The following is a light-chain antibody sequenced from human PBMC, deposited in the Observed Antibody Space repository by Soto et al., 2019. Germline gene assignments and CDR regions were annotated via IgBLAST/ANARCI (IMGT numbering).Light chain of an antibody. CDR2: DAS. CDR3: QQGYSYYS. V-gene: IGKV1-5*01. J-gene: IGKJ2*03. CDR1: QSVGTS. Sequence: DIQMTQSPSTLSASVGDRVTITCRASQSVGTSLAWHQQKPGKAPRFLIYDASTLERGVPSRFSGSGSGTQFNLTISSVQPDDSATYYGQQGYSYYSFGQATKLEIK.